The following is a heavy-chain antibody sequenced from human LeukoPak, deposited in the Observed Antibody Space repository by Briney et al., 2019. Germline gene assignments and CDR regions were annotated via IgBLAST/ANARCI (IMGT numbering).Heavy chain of an antibody. CDR3: ARGPGGSGSYYDY. CDR2: ISSNSRYI. Sequence: PGGSLRLSCAASGFTFSSYSMNWVRQAPGKGLDWVSYISSNSRYIYYADSVKGRFTISRDNAKNSLYLQMNSLRTEDAAVYYCARGPGGSGSYYDYWGQGTLVTVSS. CDR1: GFTFSSYS. D-gene: IGHD3-10*01. V-gene: IGHV3-21*01. J-gene: IGHJ4*02.